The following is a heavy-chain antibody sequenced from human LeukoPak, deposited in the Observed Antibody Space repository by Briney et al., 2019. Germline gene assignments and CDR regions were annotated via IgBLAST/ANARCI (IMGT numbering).Heavy chain of an antibody. D-gene: IGHD5-24*01. CDR3: VRVAVEVTKIWLHYYYGMDV. CDR1: GYSFTSYE. J-gene: IGHJ6*02. CDR2: MNPDSGNT. V-gene: IGHV1-8*02. Sequence: ASVKVSCKASGYSFTSYEINWVRQATGQGLEWMGWMNPDSGNTGFAQKFQGRATMTRSTSISTAYMELSSLRSEDTAVYFCVRVAVEVTKIWLHYYYGMDVWGQGTTVTVSS.